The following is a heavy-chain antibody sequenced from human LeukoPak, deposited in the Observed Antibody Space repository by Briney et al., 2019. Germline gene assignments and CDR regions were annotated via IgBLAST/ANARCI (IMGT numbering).Heavy chain of an antibody. CDR1: GGSFSGYY. J-gene: IGHJ6*03. Sequence: SGTLSLTCAVYGGSFSGYYWSWIRQPPGKGLEWIGEINHSGSTNYNPSLKSRITISVDTSKNQFSLKLSSVTAADTAVYYCARHAIGSYYYYMDVWGKGTTVTISS. D-gene: IGHD3-10*01. CDR2: INHSGST. CDR3: ARHAIGSYYYYMDV. V-gene: IGHV4-34*01.